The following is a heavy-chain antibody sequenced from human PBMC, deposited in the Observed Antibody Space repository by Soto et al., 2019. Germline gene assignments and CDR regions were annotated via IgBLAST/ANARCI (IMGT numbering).Heavy chain of an antibody. Sequence: SVKVSCKASGGTFSSYAIRWVRQAPGQGLERMGGIIPIFGTANYAPKFQGRVTITADESTSTAYMALSSLSSEDTAVYYCARGTTVKNWFDPWGQGTLVTVSS. CDR1: GGTFSSYA. CDR3: ARGTTVKNWFDP. D-gene: IGHD4-17*01. J-gene: IGHJ5*02. CDR2: IIPIFGTA. V-gene: IGHV1-69*13.